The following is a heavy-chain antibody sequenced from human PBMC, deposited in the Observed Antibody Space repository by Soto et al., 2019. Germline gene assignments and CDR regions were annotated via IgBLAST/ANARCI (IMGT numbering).Heavy chain of an antibody. CDR2: ISSGSTTI. CDR1: GFSFSTST. CDR3: ARVRRNDASDYYGMDV. D-gene: IGHD1-1*01. V-gene: IGHV3-48*02. Sequence: PGGSLRLSCAASGFSFSTSTMNWVRQAPGKGLEWVSYISSGSTTIYYADSVKGRFTISRDNGKNSLYLQMNSLRDKDTAVYYCARVRRNDASDYYGMDVWGQGTTVTVSS. J-gene: IGHJ6*02.